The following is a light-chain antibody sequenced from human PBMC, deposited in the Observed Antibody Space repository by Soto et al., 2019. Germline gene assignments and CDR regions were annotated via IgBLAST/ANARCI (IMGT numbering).Light chain of an antibody. CDR1: SSNIGRNY. J-gene: IGLJ1*01. CDR3: GTWDYSLDAHV. CDR2: DNY. V-gene: IGLV1-51*01. Sequence: QSALTQPPSVSAAPGQKVSISCSGSSSNIGRNYVSWYQQFPGTAPKLLIYDNYKRVSGIPDRFSGSTSDTSATLGITGLQTADEADYYCGTWDYSLDAHVFGTGTKLTVL.